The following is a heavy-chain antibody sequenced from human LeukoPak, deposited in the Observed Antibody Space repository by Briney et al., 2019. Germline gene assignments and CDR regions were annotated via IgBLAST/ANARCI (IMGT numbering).Heavy chain of an antibody. V-gene: IGHV6-1*01. CDR2: TYYRSRWYN. D-gene: IGHD1-26*01. CDR1: GDSVSTNSAA. Sequence: SQTLSLTCAISGDSVSTNSAAWSWIRQSPSRGLEWLGRTYYRSRWYNDYAVSVKSRITIKSDTSKNQFSLQLNSVTPEDTAVYYCAKSFGYSRSWFDYWGQGTLVTVSS. J-gene: IGHJ4*02. CDR3: AKSFGYSRSWFDY.